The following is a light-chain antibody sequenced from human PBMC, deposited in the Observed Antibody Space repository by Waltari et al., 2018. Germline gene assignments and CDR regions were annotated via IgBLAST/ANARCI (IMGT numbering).Light chain of an antibody. Sequence: QSALTQPASVSGSPGQSITISCPGPRIVVGPCKYLSWCQQHPGKPPKLLIYDVSERPSGVSNRFSASKSGNTASLTISGLQAEDEADYYCSSYTTNSTYVFGTGTKVTVL. J-gene: IGLJ1*01. CDR2: DVS. CDR3: SSYTTNSTYV. V-gene: IGLV2-14*03. CDR1: RIVVGPCKY.